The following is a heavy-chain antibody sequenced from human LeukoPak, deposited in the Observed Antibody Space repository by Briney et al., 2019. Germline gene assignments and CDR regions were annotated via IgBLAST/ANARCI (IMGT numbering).Heavy chain of an antibody. CDR2: IYYSGGT. J-gene: IGHJ5*02. Sequence: SETLSLTCTVSGGSISSGDYYWSWIRQPPGKGLEWIGYIYYSGGTYYNPSLKSRVTISVDTSKNQFSLKLSSVTAADTAVYYCARADYYDSRCWFDPWGQGTLVTVSS. V-gene: IGHV4-30-4*01. D-gene: IGHD3-22*01. CDR3: ARADYYDSRCWFDP. CDR1: GGSISSGDYY.